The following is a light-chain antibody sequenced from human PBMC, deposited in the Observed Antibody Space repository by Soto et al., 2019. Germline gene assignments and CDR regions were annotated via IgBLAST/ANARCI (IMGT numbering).Light chain of an antibody. CDR3: QQSYSTPLIT. Sequence: IQTTQSPWSLSAPVGDGVTVTFPASQGIRDALGWYQQKPGKAPKLLIYAAASLQSGVPSRFSGSGSGTDFTLTISSLQPEDFATYYCQQSYSTPLITFGQGTRLEIK. CDR1: QGIRDA. V-gene: IGKV1-39*01. CDR2: AAA. J-gene: IGKJ5*01.